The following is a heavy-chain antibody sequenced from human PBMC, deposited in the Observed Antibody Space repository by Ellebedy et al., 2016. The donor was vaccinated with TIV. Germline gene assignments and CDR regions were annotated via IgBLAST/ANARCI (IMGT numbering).Heavy chain of an antibody. Sequence: ASVKVSCKAFGYTFTSYGISWVRQAPGQGLEWMGRISAYNGNTNYAQKLQGRVTMTTDTSTSTGYMELRSLRSDDTAVYDCARDGKWELDACDIWGQGTMVTVSS. V-gene: IGHV1-18*04. CDR3: ARDGKWELDACDI. CDR1: GYTFTSYG. D-gene: IGHD1-26*01. CDR2: ISAYNGNT. J-gene: IGHJ3*02.